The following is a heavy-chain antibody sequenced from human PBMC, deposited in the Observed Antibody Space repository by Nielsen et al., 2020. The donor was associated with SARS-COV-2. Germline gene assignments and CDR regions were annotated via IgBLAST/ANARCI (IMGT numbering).Heavy chain of an antibody. J-gene: IGHJ4*02. CDR2: ISAYNGNT. D-gene: IGHD1-1*01. CDR1: GYTFTSYG. V-gene: IGHV1-18*01. CDR3: ARVRHWNDVWGVRFFDY. Sequence: ASVKVSCKASGYTFTSYGISWVRQAPGQGLEWMGWISAYNGNTNYAQKLQGRVTMTTDTSTSTAYMELRSLRSDDTAVYYCARVRHWNDVWGVRFFDYWGQGTLVTVSS.